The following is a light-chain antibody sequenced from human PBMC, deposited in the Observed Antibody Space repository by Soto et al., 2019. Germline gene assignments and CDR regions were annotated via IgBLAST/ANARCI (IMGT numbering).Light chain of an antibody. CDR1: SSNIGSHT. V-gene: IGLV1-44*01. J-gene: IGLJ2*01. CDR2: SDN. Sequence: QSVLTQPYSASGTPGQRVTISCSGSSSNIGSHTLNWYQPLPGSAPSLLIYSDNQRPSGVPDRFSGSTSGTSASLAISGLQSEDEAEYYFAAWDDTLNAAVFGGGTKLTVL. CDR3: AAWDDTLNAAV.